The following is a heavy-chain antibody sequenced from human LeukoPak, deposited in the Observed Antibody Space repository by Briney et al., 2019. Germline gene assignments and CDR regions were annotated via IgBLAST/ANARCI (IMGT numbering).Heavy chain of an antibody. CDR2: IYCSGST. V-gene: IGHV4-39*02. J-gene: IGHJ4*02. Sequence: SETLSLTCTVSGGSISSSSYYWGWIRQPPGKGLEWIGSIYCSGSTYYNPSLKSRVTISVDTSKNQFSLKLSSVTAADTAVYYCARDRGDYSGDPGYFDYWGQGPLVTVSS. D-gene: IGHD4-23*01. CDR3: ARDRGDYSGDPGYFDY. CDR1: GGSISSSSYY.